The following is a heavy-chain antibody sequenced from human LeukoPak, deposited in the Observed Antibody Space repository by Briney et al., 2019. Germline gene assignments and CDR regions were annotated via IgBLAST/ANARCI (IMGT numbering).Heavy chain of an antibody. CDR3: ATDNPSAASYYDFWSGYSGGPQYYFDY. CDR1: GFTFSSYA. CDR2: ISGSGGST. Sequence: PGGSLRLSCAASGFTFSSYAMSWVRQAPGKGLEWVSAISGSGGSTYYADSVKGRFTISRDNSKNTLYLQMNSLRAEDTAVYYCATDNPSAASYYDFWSGYSGGPQYYFDYWGQGTLVTVSS. V-gene: IGHV3-23*01. D-gene: IGHD3-3*01. J-gene: IGHJ4*02.